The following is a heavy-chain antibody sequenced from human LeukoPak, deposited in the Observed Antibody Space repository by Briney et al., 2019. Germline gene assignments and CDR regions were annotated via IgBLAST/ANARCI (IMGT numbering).Heavy chain of an antibody. CDR2: IYPGDSDT. J-gene: IGHJ4*02. D-gene: IGHD5-18*01. V-gene: IGHV5-51*01. Sequence: GASLQISCKGSGYSFTNYWIGWVRQMPGKGLEWMGIIYPGDSDTRYSPSFQGQVTTSADKSISTAYLQWSSLKASDTAMYYCARGGGYNYGTFDYWGQGTLVTVSS. CDR1: GYSFTNYW. CDR3: ARGGGYNYGTFDY.